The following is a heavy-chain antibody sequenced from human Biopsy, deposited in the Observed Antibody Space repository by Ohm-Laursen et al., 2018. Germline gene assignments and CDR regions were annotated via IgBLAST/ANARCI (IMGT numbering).Heavy chain of an antibody. D-gene: IGHD2/OR15-2a*01. J-gene: IGHJ6*02. CDR3: ARATNSTGWPYYYFYGMDV. CDR1: GGSISSYY. CDR2: IYYSGST. V-gene: IGHV4-59*07. Sequence: SDTLSLTCTVSGGSISSYYWNWIRQPPGKGLEWIGYIYYSGSTNYNPSLKSRVTISVDTSKNQFSLRLNSETAADTAVYYCARATNSTGWPYYYFYGMDVWGQGTTVTVSS.